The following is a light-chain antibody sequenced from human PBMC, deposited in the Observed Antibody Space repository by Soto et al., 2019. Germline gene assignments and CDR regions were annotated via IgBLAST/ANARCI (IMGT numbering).Light chain of an antibody. CDR3: QQRSNWPIT. J-gene: IGKJ5*01. Sequence: EIVLTQSPATLSVSPGERATLSCRASQRVSSSYLAWYQQKPGQAPRLLTSDASNRATGIPARFSGSGSGTDFTLTISRLEPEDFAVYYCQQRSNWPITFGQGTRLEIK. CDR1: QRVSSSY. V-gene: IGKV3D-20*02. CDR2: DAS.